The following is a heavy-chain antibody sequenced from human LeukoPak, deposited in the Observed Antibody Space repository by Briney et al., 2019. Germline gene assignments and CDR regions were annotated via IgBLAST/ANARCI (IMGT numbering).Heavy chain of an antibody. V-gene: IGHV3-23*01. D-gene: IGHD6-13*01. Sequence: GGSLRLSCAASGFTFSSYAMSWVRQAPGMGLEWVSAISGSDGSTYYADSVKGRFTISRDNSKNTLYLQMNSLRAEDTAVYYCAKVLSSSWGYFDYWGQGTLVTVSS. CDR3: AKVLSSSWGYFDY. CDR1: GFTFSSYA. J-gene: IGHJ4*02. CDR2: ISGSDGST.